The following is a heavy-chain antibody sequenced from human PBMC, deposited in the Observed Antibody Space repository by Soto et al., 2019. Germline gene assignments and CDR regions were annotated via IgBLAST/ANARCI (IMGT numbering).Heavy chain of an antibody. J-gene: IGHJ4*02. CDR2: IKSKTDGGTT. CDR1: GITFTNAW. Sequence: GSLRLSCAASGITFTNAWMSWVRQAPGKGLEWVGRIKSKTDGGTTDYAAPVRGRFTISRDDSSNTLYLQMNSLKTEDTAVYYCTTQTLTTVTFFDYWGQGALVTVSS. V-gene: IGHV3-15*01. D-gene: IGHD4-17*01. CDR3: TTQTLTTVTFFDY.